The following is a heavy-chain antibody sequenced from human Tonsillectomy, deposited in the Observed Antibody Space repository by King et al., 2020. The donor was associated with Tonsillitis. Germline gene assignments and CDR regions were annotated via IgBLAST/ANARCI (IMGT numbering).Heavy chain of an antibody. Sequence: VQLVESGGGVVQPGRSLRLSCAASGFTFSNYGMHWVRQAPGKGLQWVAAISYDGSDKYYADSVRGRFTISRDNSKNTLFLQMNSLRAEDTAVYYCANGGVMKTTMVDAFAIWGQGTIVTVSS. J-gene: IGHJ3*02. CDR1: GFTFSNYG. V-gene: IGHV3-30*18. CDR3: ANGGVMKTTMVDAFAI. D-gene: IGHD5-18*01. CDR2: ISYDGSDK.